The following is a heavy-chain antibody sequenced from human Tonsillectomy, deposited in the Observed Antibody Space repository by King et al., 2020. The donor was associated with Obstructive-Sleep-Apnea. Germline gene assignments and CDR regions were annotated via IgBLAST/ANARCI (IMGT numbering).Heavy chain of an antibody. Sequence: QLQESGPGLVKPSETLSLTCTVSGGSISSSSYYWGWIRQPPGKGLEWIGSCYYSWSTYYNPSLKSRVTISVDTSKNQFSLKLSSVTAADTAVYYCARDRGMTTVTYYFDYWGQGTLVTVSS. V-gene: IGHV4-39*07. D-gene: IGHD4-17*01. CDR1: GGSISSSSYY. J-gene: IGHJ4*02. CDR2: CYYSWST. CDR3: ARDRGMTTVTYYFDY.